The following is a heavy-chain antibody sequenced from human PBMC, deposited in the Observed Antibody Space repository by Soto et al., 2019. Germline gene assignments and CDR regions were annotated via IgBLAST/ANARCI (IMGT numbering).Heavy chain of an antibody. CDR3: ARTRYSYARGLDAFDI. J-gene: IGHJ3*02. Sequence: GESLKISCKGSGYSFTSYWIGWVRQMPGKGLEWMGIIYPGDSDTRYSPSFQGQVTISADKSISTAYLQWSSLKASDTAMYYCARTRYSYARGLDAFDIWGQGTMVTVSS. CDR1: GYSFTSYW. D-gene: IGHD5-18*01. CDR2: IYPGDSDT. V-gene: IGHV5-51*01.